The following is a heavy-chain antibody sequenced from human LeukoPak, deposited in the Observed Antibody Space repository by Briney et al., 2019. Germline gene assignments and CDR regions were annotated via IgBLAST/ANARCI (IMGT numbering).Heavy chain of an antibody. CDR3: AGGRRWVFDY. CDR1: GFTLPTYW. V-gene: IGHV3-7*03. Sequence: GGSLRLSCAASGFTLPTYWVMGVREARGKGLEGVAIIRHDGSEQYYVDSVKGRFTISRDNDTNSVYLQMNSLRDEDTALYYCAGGRRWVFDYWGQGTLVTVSS. D-gene: IGHD6-13*01. CDR2: IRHDGSEQ. J-gene: IGHJ4*02.